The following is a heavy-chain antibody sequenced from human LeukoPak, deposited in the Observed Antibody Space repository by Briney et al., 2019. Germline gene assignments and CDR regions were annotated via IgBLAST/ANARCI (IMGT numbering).Heavy chain of an antibody. CDR1: GFTLSDYY. CDR2: ISSSGSTI. J-gene: IGHJ5*02. CDR3: ARALAAIVPWFDP. Sequence: GGSLRLSCAASGFTLSDYYMTWIRQAPGKGLEWVSYISSSGSTIYYADSVKGRFTISRDNAKNSLYLQMNSLRAEDTAVYYCARALAAIVPWFDPWGQGTLVTVSS. D-gene: IGHD6-25*01. V-gene: IGHV3-11*01.